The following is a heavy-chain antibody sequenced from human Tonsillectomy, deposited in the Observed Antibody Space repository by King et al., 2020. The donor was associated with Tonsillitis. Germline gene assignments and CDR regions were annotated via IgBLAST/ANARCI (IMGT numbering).Heavy chain of an antibody. CDR3: ARASGSGSYYNAGGFDY. CDR1: GGTFSSYA. Sequence: VQLVESGAEVKKPGSSVKVSCKASGGTFSSYAISWVRQAPGQGLEWMGGIIPIFGTAKYAQKFQGRVTITADDSTSTDYMELSSLRSEDTAVYYCARASGSGSYYNAGGFDYWGQGTLVTVSS. J-gene: IGHJ4*02. V-gene: IGHV1-69*01. D-gene: IGHD3-10*01. CDR2: IIPIFGTA.